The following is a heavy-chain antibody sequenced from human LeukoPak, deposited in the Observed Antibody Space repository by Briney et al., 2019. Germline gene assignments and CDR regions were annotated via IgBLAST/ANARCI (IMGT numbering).Heavy chain of an antibody. Sequence: GGSLSLSCAASGFTFSXXXXXXVRXXXXXXXXXXSRINXDGTSTKYXXXXXXXXTIXXDEHGNTVYLKMNSLRSEDTAVYYCARARYSYTGIVDYWGQGTLVTVSS. CDR2: INXDGTST. CDR1: GFTFSXXX. V-gene: IGHV3-74*01. J-gene: IGHJ4*02. CDR3: ARARYSYTGIVDY. D-gene: IGHD5-18*01.